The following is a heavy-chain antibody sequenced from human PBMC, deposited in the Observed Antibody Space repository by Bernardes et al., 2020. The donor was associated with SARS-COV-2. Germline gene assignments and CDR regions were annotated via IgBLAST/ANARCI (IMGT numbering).Heavy chain of an antibody. CDR2: INPNSAGT. Sequence: ASVEVCCETSGYTFSGYYLHWVRQAPGQGLEWMGLINPNSAGTNYAQKFQGRVTMTTDTSSSTAYMELSRLRSDDTAVYYCARGYITMVRGTFDPWGQGTLVTVSS. CDR1: GYTFSGYY. D-gene: IGHD3-10*01. J-gene: IGHJ5*02. V-gene: IGHV1-2*02. CDR3: ARGYITMVRGTFDP.